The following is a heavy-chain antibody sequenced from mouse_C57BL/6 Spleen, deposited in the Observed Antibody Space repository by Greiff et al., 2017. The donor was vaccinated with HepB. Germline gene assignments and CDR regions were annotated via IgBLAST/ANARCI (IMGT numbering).Heavy chain of an antibody. CDR3: ANLLGVAY. CDR2: ITPNYGTT. J-gene: IGHJ3*01. V-gene: IGHV1-39*01. Sequence: VQLQQSGPELVKPGASVKISCKASGYSFTDYNMNWVKPSNGTSLAWIVVITPNYGTTSYNQKFKGKATLTVDQSSSTAYMQLNSLTSEDSAVYYCANLLGVAYWGQGTLVTGSA. D-gene: IGHD2-10*01. CDR1: GYSFTDYN.